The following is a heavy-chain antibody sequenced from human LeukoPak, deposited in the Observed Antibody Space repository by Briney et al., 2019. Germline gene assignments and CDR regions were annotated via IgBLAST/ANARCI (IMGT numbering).Heavy chain of an antibody. V-gene: IGHV3-9*01. Sequence: PGGSLRLSCAASGFTFDDYAMHWVRQAPGKGLEWVSGISWNSGSIGYADSVKGRFTISSDSAKNSLYLQMNSLRAEDTALYYCAKGTTAYYYYYGMDVWGQGTTVTVSS. CDR2: ISWNSGSI. D-gene: IGHD4-11*01. CDR1: GFTFDDYA. J-gene: IGHJ6*02. CDR3: AKGTTAYYYYYGMDV.